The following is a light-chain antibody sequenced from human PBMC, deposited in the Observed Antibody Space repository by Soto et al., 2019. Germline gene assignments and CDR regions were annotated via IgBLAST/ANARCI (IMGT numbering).Light chain of an antibody. CDR3: QQYKNWWT. CDR2: GAS. V-gene: IGKV3-15*01. J-gene: IGKJ1*01. Sequence: EIVMTQSPATLSVSPGERATLYCRASQSVDTNLAWYQQIPGQAPRLLMYGASNRATGIPARFSGSGSGTDFTLTIRSLQSEDFAVYYCQQYKNWWTFGQGTRVEVK. CDR1: QSVDTN.